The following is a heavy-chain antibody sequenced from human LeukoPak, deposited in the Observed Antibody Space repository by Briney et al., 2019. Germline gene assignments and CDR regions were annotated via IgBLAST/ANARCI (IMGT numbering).Heavy chain of an antibody. CDR2: IYYSGST. CDR1: GGSIGSYY. CDR3: ARQDGYNLDY. V-gene: IGHV4-59*08. D-gene: IGHD5-24*01. Sequence: PSETLSLTCTASGGSIGSYYWSWIRQPPGKGLEWIGYIYYSGSTNYNPSLKSRVTISVDTSKNQFSLRLTSVTAADTAVYYCARQDGYNLDYWGQGTLVTASS. J-gene: IGHJ4*02.